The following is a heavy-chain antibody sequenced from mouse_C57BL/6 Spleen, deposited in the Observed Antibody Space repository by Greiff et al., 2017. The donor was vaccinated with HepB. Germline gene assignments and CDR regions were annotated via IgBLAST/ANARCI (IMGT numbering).Heavy chain of an antibody. Sequence: VQLVESGPELVKPGASVKISCKASGYAFSSSWMNWVKQRPGKGLEWIGRIYPGDGDTNYNGKFKGKATLTADKSSSTAYMQLSSLTSEDSAVYFCAFTTVVGYFDYWGQGTTLTVSS. CDR1: GYAFSSSW. J-gene: IGHJ2*01. V-gene: IGHV1-82*01. D-gene: IGHD1-1*01. CDR2: IYPGDGDT. CDR3: AFTTVVGYFDY.